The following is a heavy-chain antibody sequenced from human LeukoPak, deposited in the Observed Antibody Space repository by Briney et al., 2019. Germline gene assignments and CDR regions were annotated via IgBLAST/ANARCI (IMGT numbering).Heavy chain of an antibody. CDR2: INTNTGNP. J-gene: IGHJ6*02. V-gene: IGHV7-4-1*02. CDR3: ARPSDTDCSSTSCRTVPVYYGMDV. CDR1: GYTFTSYA. D-gene: IGHD2-2*01. Sequence: ASVKVSCKASGYTFTSYAMNWVRQAPGQGLEWMGWINTNTGNPTYAQGFTGRFVFSLDTSVSTAYLQISSLKAEDTAVYYCARPSDTDCSSTSCRTVPVYYGMDVWGQGTTVTVSS.